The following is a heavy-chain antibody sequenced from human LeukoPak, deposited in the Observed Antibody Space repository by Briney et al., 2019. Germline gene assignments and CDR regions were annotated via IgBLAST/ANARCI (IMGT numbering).Heavy chain of an antibody. CDR3: AKEVGYCSGGACAEHFDH. CDR2: IRSDGNQK. J-gene: IGHJ4*02. Sequence: GGSLRLSCAASGFTFSSFGMHWVRQAPGKGLEWVTFIRSDGNQKDCVDSVKDRFTISRDNSKNTLYLQMSSLRAEDTAVYYCAKEVGYCSGGACAEHFDHWGQGTLVTVSS. CDR1: GFTFSSFG. V-gene: IGHV3-30*02. D-gene: IGHD2-15*01.